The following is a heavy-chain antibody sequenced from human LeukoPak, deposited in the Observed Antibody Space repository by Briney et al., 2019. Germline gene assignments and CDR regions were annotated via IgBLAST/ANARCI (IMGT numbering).Heavy chain of an antibody. CDR2: ITKTSTSM. CDR3: AKLDAGAAVAVPFDP. Sequence: GGSLRLSCVASGFIFSNFRMDWVRQAPGKGLEWISYITKTSTSMYYADSVKGRFTISRDNSKNTLYLQMNSLRAEDTAVYYCAKLDAGAAVAVPFDPWGQGTLVTVSS. J-gene: IGHJ5*02. D-gene: IGHD6-19*01. CDR1: GFIFSNFR. V-gene: IGHV3-48*01.